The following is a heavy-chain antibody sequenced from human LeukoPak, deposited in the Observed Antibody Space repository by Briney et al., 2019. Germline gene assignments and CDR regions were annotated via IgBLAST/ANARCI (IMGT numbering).Heavy chain of an antibody. CDR2: ISGSGLTT. Sequence: GGTLRLSCAASGFTFSSFGMSWVRQAPGKGLECVSGISGSGLTTYYPDSVKGRFTISRDNSKNTLYLQMNSLRVEDTAVYYCAKDLMRDIWFGESWGQGTLVTVSS. CDR3: AKDLMRDIWFGES. CDR1: GFTFSSFG. V-gene: IGHV3-23*01. J-gene: IGHJ5*02. D-gene: IGHD3-10*01.